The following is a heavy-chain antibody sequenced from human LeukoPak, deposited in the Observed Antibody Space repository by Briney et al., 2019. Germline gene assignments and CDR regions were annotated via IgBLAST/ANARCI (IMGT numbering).Heavy chain of an antibody. CDR1: GGSISSYY. D-gene: IGHD3-22*01. CDR2: IYYSGST. Sequence: SETLSLTCTVSGGSISSYYWSWIRQPPGKGLEWIGFIYYSGSTNYNPSLKSRVTISVDTSKNQFFLNLRSVTAADTAVYYCARSHYYDSSGGFDYWGQGTLVTVSS. V-gene: IGHV4-59*01. CDR3: ARSHYYDSSGGFDY. J-gene: IGHJ4*02.